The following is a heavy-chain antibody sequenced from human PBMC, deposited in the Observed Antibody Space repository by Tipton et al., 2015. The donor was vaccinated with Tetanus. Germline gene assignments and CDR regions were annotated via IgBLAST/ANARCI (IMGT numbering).Heavy chain of an antibody. CDR3: ARDQARGARGWNFFDY. CDR1: GGSVSSGGYY. Sequence: GLVKPSQTLSLTCTVSGGSVSSGGYYWSWIRQHPGKGLEWIGDIYSSGSTYYSPSLKSRLTISIDTSENQFSLKLNSVTAADTAVYYCARDQARGARGWNFFDYWGQGSVVTVSS. J-gene: IGHJ4*02. D-gene: IGHD1-26*01. V-gene: IGHV4-31*03. CDR2: IYSSGST.